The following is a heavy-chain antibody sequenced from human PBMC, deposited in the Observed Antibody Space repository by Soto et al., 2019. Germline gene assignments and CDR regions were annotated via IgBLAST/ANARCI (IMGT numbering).Heavy chain of an antibody. CDR2: IIPIFGTA. V-gene: IGHV1-69*01. CDR3: ATYDSSGYSAEYFQH. D-gene: IGHD3-22*01. Sequence: SVKVSCKASGGTFSSYAISWVRQAPGQGLEWMGGIIPIFGTANYAQKFQGRVTITADESTSTAYMELSSLRSEDTAVYYCATYDSSGYSAEYFQHWGQGTLVTVS. CDR1: GGTFSSYA. J-gene: IGHJ1*01.